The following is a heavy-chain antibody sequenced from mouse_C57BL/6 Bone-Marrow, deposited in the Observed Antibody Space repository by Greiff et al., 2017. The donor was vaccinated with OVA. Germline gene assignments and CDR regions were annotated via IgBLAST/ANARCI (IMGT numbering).Heavy chain of an antibody. V-gene: IGHV1-84*01. CDR1: GYTFTDYY. CDR3: ARGDWDYFDY. J-gene: IGHJ2*01. Sequence: QVQLQQSGPELVKPGASVKISCKASGYTFTDYYINWVKQRPGQGLELIGWIYPGSGNTKYNEKFKGKATLTVDTSSSTAYMQLSSLTSEDSAVYFCARGDWDYFDYWGQGTTLTVSS. CDR2: IYPGSGNT. D-gene: IGHD4-1*01.